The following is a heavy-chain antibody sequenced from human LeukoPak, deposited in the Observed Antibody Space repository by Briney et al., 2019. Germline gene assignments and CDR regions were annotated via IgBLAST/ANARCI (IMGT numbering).Heavy chain of an antibody. CDR2: ISGSGGST. V-gene: IGHV3-23*01. CDR1: GFTFSTYA. CDR3: AKGDYYDSSGYPFDP. Sequence: PGGSLRLSCAASGFTFSTYAMTWVRQAPGKGLEWVSAISGSGGSTYYADSVKGRFTISRDNSKNTLYLQMNSLRAEDTAVYYCAKGDYYDSSGYPFDPWGQGTLVTVSS. D-gene: IGHD3-22*01. J-gene: IGHJ5*02.